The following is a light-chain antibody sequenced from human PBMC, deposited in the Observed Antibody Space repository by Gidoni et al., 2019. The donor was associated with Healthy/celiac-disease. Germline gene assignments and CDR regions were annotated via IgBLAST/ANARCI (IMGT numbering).Light chain of an antibody. CDR3: QQYYSTPWT. CDR1: QSVLYSSNNKNY. CDR2: WAS. J-gene: IGKJ1*01. V-gene: IGKV4-1*01. Sequence: LLTQSPYSLAVSLGERATINCKSSQSVLYSSNNKNYLAWYQQKPGQPPKLLIYWASTRESGVPDRFSGSGSGTDFTLTISSLQAEDVAVYYCQQYYSTPWTFGQGTKVEIK.